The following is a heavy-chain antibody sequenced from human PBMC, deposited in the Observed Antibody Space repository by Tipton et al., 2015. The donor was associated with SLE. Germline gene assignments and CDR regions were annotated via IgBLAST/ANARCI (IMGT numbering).Heavy chain of an antibody. CDR3: ARGRLAPYDY. CDR1: GFTFRSYW. J-gene: IGHJ4*02. Sequence: GSLRLSCAASGFTFRSYWMHWIRQGPGKGLVWVARSSEDGTITSYEDSVKGRFTIFRDNAKNTLYLQMNSLRPEDTAVYYCARGRLAPYDYWGQGTLVTVSS. V-gene: IGHV3-74*01. CDR2: SSEDGTIT. D-gene: IGHD3-3*02.